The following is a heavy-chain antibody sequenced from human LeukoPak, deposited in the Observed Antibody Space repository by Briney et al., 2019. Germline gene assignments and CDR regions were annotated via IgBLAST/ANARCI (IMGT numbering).Heavy chain of an antibody. Sequence: SETLSLTCAVYGGSFSGYYWSWIRQPPGKGLVWIGEINHSGSTNYNPSLKSRVTISVDTSKNQFSLKLSSVTAADTAVYYCARANLKAPFFDIWGQGTMVTVSS. CDR3: ARANLKAPFFDI. CDR2: INHSGST. CDR1: GGSFSGYY. J-gene: IGHJ3*02. V-gene: IGHV4-34*01.